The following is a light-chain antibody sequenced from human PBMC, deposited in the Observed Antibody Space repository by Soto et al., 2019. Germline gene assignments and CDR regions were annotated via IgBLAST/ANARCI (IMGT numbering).Light chain of an antibody. V-gene: IGLV2-14*01. J-gene: IGLJ3*02. CDR2: DVI. Sequence: QSALTQPASVSGSPGQSITISCTGTSSDVGAYNYVSWYQQHPGKVPKLIIYDVINRPSGVSSRFSGAKSVNTASLTISGLQAEDEADYYCTSCTSSVTLVFGGGTKLTVL. CDR1: SSDVGAYNY. CDR3: TSCTSSVTLV.